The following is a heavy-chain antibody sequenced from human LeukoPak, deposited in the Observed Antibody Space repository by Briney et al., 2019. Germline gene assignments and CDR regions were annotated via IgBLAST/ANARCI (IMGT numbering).Heavy chain of an antibody. CDR3: ARSMVAIVVVPAAIPPNWFDP. Sequence: ASVKVSCKVSGYTLTELSMHWVRQAPGKGLEWMGWISAYNGNTNYAQKLQGRVTMTTDTSTSTAYMELRSLRSDDTAVYYCARSMVAIVVVPAAIPPNWFDPWGQGTLVTVSS. J-gene: IGHJ5*02. CDR1: GYTLTELS. CDR2: ISAYNGNT. V-gene: IGHV1-18*01. D-gene: IGHD2-2*02.